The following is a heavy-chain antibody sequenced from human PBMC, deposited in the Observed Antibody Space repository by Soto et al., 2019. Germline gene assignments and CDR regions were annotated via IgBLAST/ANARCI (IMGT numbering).Heavy chain of an antibody. V-gene: IGHV3-9*01. J-gene: IGHJ1*01. CDR3: VKDESINWYSGHFRH. D-gene: IGHD6-13*01. Sequence: PGWSLRLSCAASGFTFDDYAMHLVRQVPGKGLEWVSGINWNSGSIGYGDSVKGRFAISRDNAKNSLHLQMNSLSAEDTAFYYCVKDESINWYSGHFRHWGEGTLVTVSS. CDR2: INWNSGSI. CDR1: GFTFDDYA.